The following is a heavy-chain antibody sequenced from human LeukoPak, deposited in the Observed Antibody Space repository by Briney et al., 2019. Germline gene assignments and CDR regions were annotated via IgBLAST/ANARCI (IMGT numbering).Heavy chain of an antibody. Sequence: GGSLRLSCSGSVLTLSTYAMHWVREAPGKGLEYVSAIYTEGGGTYYADSVKGRFTISRDKSKNALYLQMRSLRAEDTAVYYCARRLGPGGSYYGMDVWGQGTTVTVSS. CDR2: IYTEGGGT. V-gene: IGHV3-64D*09. CDR1: VLTLSTYA. CDR3: ARRLGPGGSYYGMDV. D-gene: IGHD7-27*01. J-gene: IGHJ6*02.